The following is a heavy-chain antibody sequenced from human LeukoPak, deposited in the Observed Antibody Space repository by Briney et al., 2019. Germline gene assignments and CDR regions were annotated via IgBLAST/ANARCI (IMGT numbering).Heavy chain of an antibody. Sequence: PSQTLCLTCTASGCSISSGSYYWSWIRQPAGQGLEWIGRIYTSGSTNYNPSLKSRVTISVDTSKNQFSLKLSSVTAADTAVYYCARGVVIAPQTFDYWGQGTLVTVSS. CDR2: IYTSGST. D-gene: IGHD2-21*01. CDR3: ARGVVIAPQTFDY. J-gene: IGHJ4*02. CDR1: GCSISSGSYY. V-gene: IGHV4-61*02.